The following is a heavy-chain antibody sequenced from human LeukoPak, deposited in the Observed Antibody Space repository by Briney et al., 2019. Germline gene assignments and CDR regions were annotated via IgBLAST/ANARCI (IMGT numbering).Heavy chain of an antibody. J-gene: IGHJ4*02. D-gene: IGHD5-24*01. CDR2: IIPILGIA. CDR3: ARDEMATIELKD. V-gene: IGHV1-69*04. Sequence: GASVKVSCKASGGTFSSYAISWVRQAPGQGLEWMGRIIPILGIANYAQKFQGRVTITADKSTSTAYMELSSLRSEDTAVYYCARDEMATIELKDWGQGTLVTVSS. CDR1: GGTFSSYA.